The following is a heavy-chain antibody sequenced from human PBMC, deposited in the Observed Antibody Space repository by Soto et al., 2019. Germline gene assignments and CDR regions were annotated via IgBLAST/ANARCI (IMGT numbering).Heavy chain of an antibody. CDR2: INPSGGST. D-gene: IGHD2-15*01. V-gene: IGHV1-46*01. Sequence: GASVKVSCKASGYTFTSYYMHWVRQAPGQGLEWMGIINPSGGSTSYAQKFQGRVTMTRDTSTSTVYMELSSLRSEDTAVYYCARDRAKVVTRHDAFDIWGQGTMVTVSS. CDR1: GYTFTSYY. CDR3: ARDRAKVVTRHDAFDI. J-gene: IGHJ3*02.